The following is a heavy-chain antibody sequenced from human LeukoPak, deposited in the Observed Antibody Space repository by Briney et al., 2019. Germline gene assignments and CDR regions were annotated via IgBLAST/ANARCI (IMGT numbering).Heavy chain of an antibody. CDR2: VYYSGST. Sequence: SETQSLTCTVSGGSISSYYWSWIRQPPGKGLEWIGYVYYSGSTNYNPSLKSRVTISVDTSKNQFSLKLSSVTAADTAVYYCARGIAAAGDSYDPWGQGTLVTVPS. CDR3: ARGIAAAGDSYDP. D-gene: IGHD6-13*01. J-gene: IGHJ5*02. V-gene: IGHV4-59*01. CDR1: GGSISSYY.